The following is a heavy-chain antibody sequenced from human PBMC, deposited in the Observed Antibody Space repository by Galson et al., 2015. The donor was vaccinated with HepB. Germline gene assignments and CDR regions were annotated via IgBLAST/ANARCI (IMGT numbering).Heavy chain of an antibody. CDR3: ARRRSDSSGWGDFDY. CDR2: ISVYNGKT. Sequence: SVKVSCKASGYTFTSFGISWVRQAPGQGLEWMGWISVYNGKTNYAQNLQGRVSMTTDTSTSTAYMELRSLRSDDTAVYYCARRRSDSSGWGDFDYWGQGTLVTVSS. V-gene: IGHV1-18*01. CDR1: GYTFTSFG. J-gene: IGHJ4*02. D-gene: IGHD6-19*01.